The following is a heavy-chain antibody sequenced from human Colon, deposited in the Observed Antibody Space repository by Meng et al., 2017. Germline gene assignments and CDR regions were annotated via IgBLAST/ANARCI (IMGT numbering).Heavy chain of an antibody. Sequence: GESLKISCKASGYSFTNYWIGWVRQMPGKDLEWMGIIYPGDSDTRHSPPIRSHVTISAGKSTSTADLQWSSREASDSAIEYCARGYTRSQHRSLDWYVDYWGQGTLVTVSS. D-gene: IGHD3/OR15-3a*01. V-gene: IGHV5-51*01. CDR1: GYSFTNYW. CDR2: IYPGDSDT. CDR3: ARGYTRSQHRSLDWYVDY. J-gene: IGHJ4*02.